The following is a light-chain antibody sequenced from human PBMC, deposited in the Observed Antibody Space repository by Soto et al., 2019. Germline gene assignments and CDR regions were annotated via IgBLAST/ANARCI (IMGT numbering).Light chain of an antibody. CDR1: QSISSW. CDR2: DAS. J-gene: IGKJ1*01. Sequence: DIQMTQSPSTLSASVGDRVTITCRASQSISSWLAWYQQKPGKAPKLLIYDASSLESGVPSRFSGSGSGTEFTLTIRSLQPDDFATYYCKQYNSYWTFGQGTKVEIK. CDR3: KQYNSYWT. V-gene: IGKV1-5*01.